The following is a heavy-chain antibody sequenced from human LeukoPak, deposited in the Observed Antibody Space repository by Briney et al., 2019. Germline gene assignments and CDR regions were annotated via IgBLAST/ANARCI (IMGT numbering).Heavy chain of an antibody. V-gene: IGHV4-39*07. J-gene: IGHJ4*02. CDR1: SGSISSSSYY. Sequence: SETLSLTCSVSSGSISSSSYYWAWIRQPPGKGLEWIGHIYYSGSTYYNPSLKSRVTISVDTSKNHFSLRLSSVTAADTAVYYCASDYYVQYYFDYWGQGTLVTVSS. D-gene: IGHD3-10*02. CDR2: IYYSGST. CDR3: ASDYYVQYYFDY.